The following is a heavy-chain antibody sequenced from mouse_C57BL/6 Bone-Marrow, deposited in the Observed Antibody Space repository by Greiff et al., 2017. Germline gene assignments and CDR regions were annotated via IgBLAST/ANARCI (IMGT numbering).Heavy chain of an antibody. CDR3: ARFHSNYPY. CDR1: GYTFTDYY. V-gene: IGHV1-19*01. CDR2: INPYNGGT. D-gene: IGHD2-5*01. J-gene: IGHJ2*01. Sequence: VQLKESGPVLVKPGASVKMSCKASGYTFTDYYMNWVKQSHGKSLEWIGVINPYNGGTSYNQKFKGKATLTVDKSSSTAYMELNSLTSEDSAVYYCARFHSNYPYWCQGTTLTGSS.